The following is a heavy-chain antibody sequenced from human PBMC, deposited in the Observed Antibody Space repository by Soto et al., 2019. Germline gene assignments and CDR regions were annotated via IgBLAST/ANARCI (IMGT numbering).Heavy chain of an antibody. J-gene: IGHJ3*02. CDR1: GFTFSSYG. D-gene: IGHD2-15*01. CDR3: AREGVGDIVVVVAATVDAFDI. V-gene: IGHV3-30*03. Sequence: GGSLRLSCAASGFTFSSYGMHWVRQAPGKGLEWVAVISYDGSNKYYAGSVKGRFTISRDNAKNTLYLQMNSLRAEDTAVYYCAREGVGDIVVVVAATVDAFDIWGQGTMVTVSS. CDR2: ISYDGSNK.